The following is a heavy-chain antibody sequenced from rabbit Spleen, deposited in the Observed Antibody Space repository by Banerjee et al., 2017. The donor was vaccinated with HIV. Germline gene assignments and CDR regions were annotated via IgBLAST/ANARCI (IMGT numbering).Heavy chain of an antibody. Sequence: QQQLEESGGGLVKPGGTLTLTCKVSGIDFSSYYYMCWVRQAPGKGLELIACISAVSTGSTSYASWAKGRFTISKTSSTTVTLQMTSLTAADTAAYFCARDGYSRGWGIILYYFNLWGQGTLVTVS. J-gene: IGHJ4*01. CDR3: ARDGYSRGWGIILYYFNL. CDR1: GIDFSSYYY. D-gene: IGHD4-1*01. V-gene: IGHV1S45*01. CDR2: ISAVSTGST.